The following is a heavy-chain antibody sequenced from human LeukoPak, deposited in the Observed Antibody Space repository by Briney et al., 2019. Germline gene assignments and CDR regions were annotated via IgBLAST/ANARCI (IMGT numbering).Heavy chain of an antibody. CDR3: AKAPGIAVPDI. Sequence: GESLRFSCAASGFTFSSYGMHWVRQAPGKGLEWVAVISYDGSNKYYADSVKGRFTISRDNSKNTLYLQMNSLRAEDTAVYYCAKAPGIAVPDIWGQGTMVTVSS. D-gene: IGHD6-19*01. V-gene: IGHV3-30*18. CDR2: ISYDGSNK. J-gene: IGHJ3*02. CDR1: GFTFSSYG.